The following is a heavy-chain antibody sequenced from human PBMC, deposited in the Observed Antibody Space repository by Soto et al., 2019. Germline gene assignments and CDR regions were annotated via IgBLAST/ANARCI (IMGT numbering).Heavy chain of an antibody. D-gene: IGHD3-22*01. CDR3: ARDSTYYYDSSGYYPYYDYYGMDV. CDR1: GYTFTSYG. CDR2: ISAYNGNT. Sequence: QVQLVQSGAEVKKPGASVKVSCKASGYTFTSYGISWVRQAPGQGLEWMGWISAYNGNTNYAQKLQDRVTMTTDTATSTAYMELRSLRSDDTAVYYCARDSTYYYDSSGYYPYYDYYGMDVWGQGTTVTVSS. V-gene: IGHV1-18*01. J-gene: IGHJ6*02.